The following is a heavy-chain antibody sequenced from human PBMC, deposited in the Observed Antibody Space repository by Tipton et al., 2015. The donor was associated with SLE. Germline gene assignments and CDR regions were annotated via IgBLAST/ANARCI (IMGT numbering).Heavy chain of an antibody. J-gene: IGHJ6*03. D-gene: IGHD3-10*01. CDR3: AAGDYYYMDV. V-gene: IGHV4-39*01. CDR2: IYYSGST. Sequence: TLSLTCTVSGGSIRSSSYYWGWIRQPPGKGLEWIGNIYYSGSTYYNPFLKSRVTISVDTSKNQFSLKLSSVTAADTAVYYCAAGDYYYMDVWGKGTTVTVSS. CDR1: GGSIRSSSYY.